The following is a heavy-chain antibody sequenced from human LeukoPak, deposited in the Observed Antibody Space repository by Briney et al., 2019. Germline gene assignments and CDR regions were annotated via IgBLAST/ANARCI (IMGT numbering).Heavy chain of an antibody. CDR1: GFTFTTYW. Sequence: GGSLRLSCEASGFTFTTYWIHWVRQGPGKGLVWVSRIRYDGSTSNYADSVKGRFTISRDNAKNTVYLQMNSLRAEDTAVYYCATLGDIVMVLAATRFDPWGQGTLVTVSS. CDR2: IRYDGSTS. D-gene: IGHD2-15*01. J-gene: IGHJ5*02. CDR3: ATLGDIVMVLAATRFDP. V-gene: IGHV3-74*01.